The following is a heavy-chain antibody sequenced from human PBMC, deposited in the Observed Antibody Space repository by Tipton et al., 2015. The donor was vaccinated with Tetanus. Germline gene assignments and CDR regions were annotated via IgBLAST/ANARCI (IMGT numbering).Heavy chain of an antibody. V-gene: IGHV1-46*03. CDR3: ARGSGLLEWLASAFDI. CDR1: GYTFTGYY. Sequence: QLVQSGAEVKKPGASVKVSCKASGYTFTGYYMHWVRQAPGQGLEWMGIINPSGGSTSYAQKFQGRVTMTRDTSTSTVYMELSSLRSEDTAVYYCARGSGLLEWLASAFDIWGQGTMVSVSS. D-gene: IGHD3-3*01. J-gene: IGHJ3*02. CDR2: INPSGGST.